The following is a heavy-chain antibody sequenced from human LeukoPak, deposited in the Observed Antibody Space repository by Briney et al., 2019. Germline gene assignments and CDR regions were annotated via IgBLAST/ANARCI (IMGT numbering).Heavy chain of an antibody. CDR2: INPNSGGT. J-gene: IGHJ4*02. D-gene: IGHD3-22*01. CDR3: ARGDYYDSSVYYYD. CDR1: GYTFTSYG. Sequence: PWASVKVSCKASGYTFTSYGISWVRQAPGQGLEWMGWINPNSGGTNSAQKFQGRVTMTRDTSISTAYMDLSSLRSDDTAVYYCARGDYYDSSVYYYDWGQGTLVTVSS. V-gene: IGHV1-2*02.